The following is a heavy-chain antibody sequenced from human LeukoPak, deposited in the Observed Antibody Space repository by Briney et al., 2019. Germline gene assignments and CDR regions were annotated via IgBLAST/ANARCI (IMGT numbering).Heavy chain of an antibody. Sequence: GGSLRLSCAASGFNVSSNYMSWVRQAPGKGLEWVSVIYIGGSTYYADSVKGRFTISRDDSKNTLYLQMNSLRAEDTAVYYCARGGAQGYHLPYWGQGTRVTVSS. V-gene: IGHV3-53*01. J-gene: IGHJ4*02. CDR2: IYIGGST. CDR3: ARGGAQGYHLPY. CDR1: GFNVSSNY. D-gene: IGHD2-15*01.